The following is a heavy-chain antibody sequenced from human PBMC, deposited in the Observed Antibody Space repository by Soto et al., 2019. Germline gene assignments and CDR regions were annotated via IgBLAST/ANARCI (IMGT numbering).Heavy chain of an antibody. CDR1: GFTFSSYA. Sequence: GRSQRLSYAASGFTFSSYAMSWVRQAPGKGLEWVSAISGSGGGTYYADSVKGRFTISRDNSKNTLYLQMNSLRVEDTAVYYCAKDRASTGDRPRFDPWGQGTLVTVSS. CDR2: ISGSGGGT. J-gene: IGHJ5*02. D-gene: IGHD4-4*01. V-gene: IGHV3-23*01. CDR3: AKDRASTGDRPRFDP.